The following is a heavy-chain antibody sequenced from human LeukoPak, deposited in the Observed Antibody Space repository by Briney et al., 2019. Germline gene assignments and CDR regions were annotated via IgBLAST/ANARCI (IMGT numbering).Heavy chain of an antibody. V-gene: IGHV3-72*01. CDR2: IRNKNQGHTT. CDR1: GFDFSEHE. CDR3: VQPSQGYFQN. D-gene: IGHD3-22*01. Sequence: GGSLRLSCAASGFDFSEHEMDWVRQAPRKGLEWLARIRNKNQGHTTEYAASVRGRFAISRDDSSNSLHLQMNRRKTEDTAVYYCVQPSQGYFQNWGQGTLVTVSS. J-gene: IGHJ1*01.